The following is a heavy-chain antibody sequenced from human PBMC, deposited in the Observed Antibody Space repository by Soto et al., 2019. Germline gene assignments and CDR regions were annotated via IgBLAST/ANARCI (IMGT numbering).Heavy chain of an antibody. D-gene: IGHD6-19*01. Sequence: LRLSCAASGFTFSSYGMHWVRQAPGKGLEWVAVISYDGSNKYYADSVKGRFTISRDNSKNTLYLQMNSLRAEDTAVYYCAKENARYSSGGGYFDYWGQGTLVTVSS. J-gene: IGHJ4*02. V-gene: IGHV3-30*18. CDR1: GFTFSSYG. CDR3: AKENARYSSGGGYFDY. CDR2: ISYDGSNK.